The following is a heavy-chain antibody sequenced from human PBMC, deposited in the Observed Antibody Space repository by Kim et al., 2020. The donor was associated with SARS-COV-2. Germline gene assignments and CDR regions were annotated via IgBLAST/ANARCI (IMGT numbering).Heavy chain of an antibody. V-gene: IGHV4-34*01. CDR3: ARGGQIREQLVRLDY. J-gene: IGHJ4*02. Sequence: SLKSRVTISVDTSKNQFSLKLSSVTAADTAVYYCARGGQIREQLVRLDYWGQGTLVTVSS. D-gene: IGHD6-6*01.